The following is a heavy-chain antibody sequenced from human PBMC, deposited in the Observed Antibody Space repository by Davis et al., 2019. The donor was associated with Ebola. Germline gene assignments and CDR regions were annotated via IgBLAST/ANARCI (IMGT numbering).Heavy chain of an antibody. J-gene: IGHJ2*01. CDR2: ISGSGGST. CDR1: VITFSSYA. V-gene: IGHV3-23*01. Sequence: GGSLRLSCTDSVITFSSYAMTWVRQAPGKGLEWVSAISGSGGSTYYADSVKGRFTISRDNSKNTLYLQMNSLRAEDTAVYYCARLTGDLIWYFDLWGRGTLVTVSS. D-gene: IGHD7-27*01. CDR3: ARLTGDLIWYFDL.